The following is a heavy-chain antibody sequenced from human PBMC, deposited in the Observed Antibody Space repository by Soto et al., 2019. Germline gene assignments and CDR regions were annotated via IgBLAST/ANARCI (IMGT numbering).Heavy chain of an antibody. CDR3: ARILSVGADFDY. J-gene: IGHJ4*02. Sequence: LPGFSLITSGMCVSWIRQPPGKALEWLALIDWDDDKYYSTSLKTRLTISKDTSKNQVVLTMTNMDPVDTATYYCARILSVGADFDYWGQGTLVTVSS. CDR1: GFSLITSGMC. D-gene: IGHD6-13*01. V-gene: IGHV2-70*01. CDR2: IDWDDDK.